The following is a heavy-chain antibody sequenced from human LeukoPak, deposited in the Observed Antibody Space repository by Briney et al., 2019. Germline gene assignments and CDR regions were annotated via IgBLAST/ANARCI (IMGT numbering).Heavy chain of an antibody. Sequence: SETLSLTCTVSGGSISSGGYYWSWIRQHPGKGLEWIGYIYYSGSTYYNPSLKSRVTISVDTSKNQFSLKLSSVTAADTAVYYCAREIAVAEPIAPMDYWGQGTLVTVSS. CDR3: AREIAVAEPIAPMDY. J-gene: IGHJ4*02. D-gene: IGHD6-19*01. CDR1: GGSISSGGYY. CDR2: IYYSGST. V-gene: IGHV4-31*03.